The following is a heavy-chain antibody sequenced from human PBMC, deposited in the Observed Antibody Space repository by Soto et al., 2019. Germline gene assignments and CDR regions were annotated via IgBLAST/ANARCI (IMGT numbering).Heavy chain of an antibody. V-gene: IGHV4-30-4*01. CDR1: GGSNSSGHSF. D-gene: IGHD1-26*01. Sequence: TLSLTCTFSGGSNSSGHSFWNWIRQPPGKGLEWIGYISYSGSTYYSPSLKSRPSISVDTSKNKFSLKLTSVTAADTAVYYCARAGASGVAYGMDVWGQGTTVTVSS. J-gene: IGHJ6*01. CDR3: ARAGASGVAYGMDV. CDR2: ISYSGST.